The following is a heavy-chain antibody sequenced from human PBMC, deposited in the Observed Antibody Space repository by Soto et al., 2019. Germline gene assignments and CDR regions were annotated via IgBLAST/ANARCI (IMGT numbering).Heavy chain of an antibody. CDR1: GFSLSTSGVG. CDR2: IYWDDDK. Sequence: QITLKESGPTLVKPTQTLTLTCTFSGFSLSTSGVGVGWIRQPPGKALEWLALIYWDDDKRYSPSLKSRLTIPKDTSKNQVVLTMTNMDPVDTATYYCAHSPITGDFDYWGQGTLVTVSS. CDR3: AHSPITGDFDY. V-gene: IGHV2-5*02. J-gene: IGHJ4*02. D-gene: IGHD1-20*01.